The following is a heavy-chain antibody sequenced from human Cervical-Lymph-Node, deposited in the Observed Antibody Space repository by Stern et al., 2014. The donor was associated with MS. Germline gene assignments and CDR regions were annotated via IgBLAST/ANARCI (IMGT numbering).Heavy chain of an antibody. CDR3: AREPGSFQFTSYYYYGMDV. Sequence: VQLVQSGAEVKTPGSSMRVSCKASGNTFDVYGISWVRQAPGQGLEWMGGIIPVFRTTKYAQKFQGRVTITADESTTTSYMEMSSLRSEDTAIYYCAREPGSFQFTSYYYYGMDVWGQGTTVTVSS. V-gene: IGHV1-69*01. CDR2: IIPVFRTT. J-gene: IGHJ6*02. D-gene: IGHD1-14*01. CDR1: GNTFDVYG.